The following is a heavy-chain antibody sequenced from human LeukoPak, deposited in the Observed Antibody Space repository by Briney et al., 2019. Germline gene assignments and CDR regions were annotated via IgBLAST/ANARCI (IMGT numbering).Heavy chain of an antibody. CDR2: VNPNSGDT. J-gene: IGHJ6*02. V-gene: IGHV1-2*06. Sequence: ASVKVSCKASGYTFTGYYIVWVRQAPGQGLEWMGRVNPNSGDTDYAQKFQGRVTMTRDTSINTAYMELSSLRSDDVAVYYCARAPSPYYDFWSGYWAHYYYGMDVWGQGTTVTVSS. D-gene: IGHD3-3*01. CDR1: GYTFTGYY. CDR3: ARAPSPYYDFWSGYWAHYYYGMDV.